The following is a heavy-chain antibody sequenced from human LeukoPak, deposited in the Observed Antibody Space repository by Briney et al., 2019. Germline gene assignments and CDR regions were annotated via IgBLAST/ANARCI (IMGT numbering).Heavy chain of an antibody. CDR2: ISGSGGST. CDR1: GFTFSSYA. Sequence: GGSLRLSCAASGFTFSSYAMSWVRQAPGKGLEWVSAISGSGGSTYYADSVKGRFTISRDNSKNTLYLQMNSLRAEDTAVYYCAKASSLWFGELFDAFGIWGQGTMVTVSS. J-gene: IGHJ3*02. D-gene: IGHD3-10*01. CDR3: AKASSLWFGELFDAFGI. V-gene: IGHV3-23*01.